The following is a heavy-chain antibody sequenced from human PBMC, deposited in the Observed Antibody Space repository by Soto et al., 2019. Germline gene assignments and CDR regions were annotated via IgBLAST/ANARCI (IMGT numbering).Heavy chain of an antibody. CDR1: GYTFTSYD. CDR3: ARVNSGSYLSSDDY. V-gene: IGHV1-8*01. D-gene: IGHD1-26*01. Sequence: GASVKVSCKASGYTFTSYDINWVRQATGQGLEWMGWMNPNSGNTGNAQKFQGRVTMTRNTSISTAYMELSSLRSEDTAVYYCARVNSGSYLSSDDYWGQGTLVTVSS. J-gene: IGHJ4*02. CDR2: MNPNSGNT.